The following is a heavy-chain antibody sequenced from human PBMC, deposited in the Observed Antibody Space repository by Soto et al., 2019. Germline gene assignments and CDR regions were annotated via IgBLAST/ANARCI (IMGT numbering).Heavy chain of an antibody. CDR1: GFSLTTSGVG. CDR3: AHRGYMYGNWDHGYFDY. CDR2: IYWDDDK. J-gene: IGHJ4*02. Sequence: ESGPTLVNPTQTLALTCTFSGFSLTTSGVGVGWNRKTPGKALEWLAVIYWDDDKRYNPSLKSRLTITKDTSKNQVVLTMAYMDPVDTATYFCAHRGYMYGNWDHGYFDYWGQGTLVTVSS. D-gene: IGHD5-18*01. V-gene: IGHV2-5*02.